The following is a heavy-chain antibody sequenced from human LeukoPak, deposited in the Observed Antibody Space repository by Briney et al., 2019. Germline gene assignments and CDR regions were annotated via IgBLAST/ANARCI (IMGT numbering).Heavy chain of an antibody. D-gene: IGHD3-3*01. Sequence: ASVKVSCKASGGTFSSYAISWVRQAPGQGLEWIGGIIPIFGTANYAQKFQGRVTITTDESTSTAYMELSSLRTEDTAVYYCARGKLLFGVVTHFDYWGQGTLVTVSS. CDR3: ARGKLLFGVVTHFDY. V-gene: IGHV1-69*05. CDR1: GGTFSSYA. CDR2: IIPIFGTA. J-gene: IGHJ4*02.